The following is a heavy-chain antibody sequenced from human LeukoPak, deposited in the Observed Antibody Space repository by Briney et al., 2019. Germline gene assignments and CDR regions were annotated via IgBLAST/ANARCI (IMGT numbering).Heavy chain of an antibody. D-gene: IGHD3-10*01. V-gene: IGHV4-59*01. J-gene: IGHJ6*02. CDR3: ARVSDYYGSGSYLYYYYALDV. Sequence: SETLSLTCTVSGGSISSYYWSGIREPRGKGLEGMGYIYYSGSSNYNACRKSGVTISVDTSRNQFSLKLSSVTAAATAVYYCARVSDYYGSGSYLYYYYALDVWSQGTTVTVSS. CDR1: GGSISSYY. CDR2: IYYSGSS.